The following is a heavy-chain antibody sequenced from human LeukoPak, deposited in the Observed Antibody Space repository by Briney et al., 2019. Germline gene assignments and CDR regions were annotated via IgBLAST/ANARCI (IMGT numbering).Heavy chain of an antibody. CDR3: AKDSPLRTSYHGYFDY. CDR1: GFTFSSYA. Sequence: PGGSLRLSCAASGFTFSSYAMSWVCQAPGKGLEWVSALTLSGTNTHYADSVKGRFTISRDVSKNTLYLQMNTLRAEDTAVYYCAKDSPLRTSYHGYFDYWGQGTLVTVSS. D-gene: IGHD3-16*01. V-gene: IGHV3-23*01. CDR2: LTLSGTNT. J-gene: IGHJ4*02.